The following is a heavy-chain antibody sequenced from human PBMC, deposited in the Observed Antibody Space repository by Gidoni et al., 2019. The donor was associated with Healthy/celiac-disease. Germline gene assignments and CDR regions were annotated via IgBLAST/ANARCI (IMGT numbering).Heavy chain of an antibody. Sequence: QVQLQESGPGLVKPSETLSLTCTVPGGSISSYYWSWIRQPPGKGLEWIGYIYYSGSTNYNPSLKSRVTISVDTSKNQFSLKLSSVTAADTAVYYCARHRESPLFFDYWGQGTLVTVSS. V-gene: IGHV4-59*08. J-gene: IGHJ4*02. CDR2: IYYSGST. D-gene: IGHD3-10*01. CDR3: ARHRESPLFFDY. CDR1: GGSISSYY.